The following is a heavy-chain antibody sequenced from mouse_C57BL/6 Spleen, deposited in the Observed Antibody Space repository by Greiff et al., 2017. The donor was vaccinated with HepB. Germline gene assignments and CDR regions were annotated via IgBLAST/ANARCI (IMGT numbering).Heavy chain of an antibody. V-gene: IGHV1-26*01. Sequence: VHVKQSGPELVKPGASVKISCKASGYTFTDYYMNWVKQSHGKSLEWIGDINPNNGGTSYNQKFKGKATLTVDKSSSTAYMELRSLTSEDSAVYYCARGTWERYFDVWGTGTTVTVSS. CDR2: INPNNGGT. D-gene: IGHD4-1*01. CDR1: GYTFTDYY. J-gene: IGHJ1*03. CDR3: ARGTWERYFDV.